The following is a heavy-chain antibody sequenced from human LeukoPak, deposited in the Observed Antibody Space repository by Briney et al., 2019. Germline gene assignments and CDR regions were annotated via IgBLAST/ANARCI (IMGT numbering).Heavy chain of an antibody. CDR3: ARVGQGTSPPFDY. Sequence: SGTLSLTRAVSGGSISSSNWWSWVRQPPGKGLEWIGEIYHSGSTNYNPSLKSRVTISVDKSKNQFSLKLSSVTAADTAVYYCARVGQGTSPPFDYWGQGTLVTVSS. CDR1: GGSISSSNW. J-gene: IGHJ4*02. V-gene: IGHV4-4*02. D-gene: IGHD1-7*01. CDR2: IYHSGST.